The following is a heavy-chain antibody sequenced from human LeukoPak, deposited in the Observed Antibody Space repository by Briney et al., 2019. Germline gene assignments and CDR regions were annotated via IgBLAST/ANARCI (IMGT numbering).Heavy chain of an antibody. D-gene: IGHD3-10*01. Sequence: SEALSLTCTVSDGSITNYYWSWIRQPPGKGLEWIGHIYYSGDINYNPSLKSRVTISLDTSQSQFTLKLTSLTAADTAVYYCAKEGYGSGSYGWLDPWGQGTLVTVSS. V-gene: IGHV4-59*01. CDR2: IYYSGDI. CDR3: AKEGYGSGSYGWLDP. J-gene: IGHJ5*02. CDR1: DGSITNYY.